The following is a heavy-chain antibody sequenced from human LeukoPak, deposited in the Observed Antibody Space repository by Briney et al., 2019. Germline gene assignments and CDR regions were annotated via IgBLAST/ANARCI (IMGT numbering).Heavy chain of an antibody. V-gene: IGHV4-59*01. J-gene: IGHJ4*02. CDR3: ARDSRDGNRSSGYLYYFDY. D-gene: IGHD3-22*01. Sequence: SETLSLTCTVSGGSISSYYWSWIRQPPGKGLEWIGYIYYSGSTNYNPSLKSRVTISVDTSKNQFSLKLSSVTAADTAVYYCARDSRDGNRSSGYLYYFDYWGQGTLVTVSS. CDR1: GGSISSYY. CDR2: IYYSGST.